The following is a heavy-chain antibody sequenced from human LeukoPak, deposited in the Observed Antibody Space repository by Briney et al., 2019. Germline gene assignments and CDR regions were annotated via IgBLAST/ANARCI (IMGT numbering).Heavy chain of an antibody. CDR2: ISSSGSTI. CDR1: GFTFSDYY. V-gene: IGHV3-11*04. D-gene: IGHD6-19*01. CDR3: AREGGAVDPQGWFDP. J-gene: IGHJ5*02. Sequence: PGGSLRLSCAASGFTFSDYYMSWIRQAPGKGLEWVSYISSSGSTIYYADSVKGRFTISRDNSKNTLYLQMNSLRAEDTAVYYCAREGGAVDPQGWFDPWGQGTLVTVSS.